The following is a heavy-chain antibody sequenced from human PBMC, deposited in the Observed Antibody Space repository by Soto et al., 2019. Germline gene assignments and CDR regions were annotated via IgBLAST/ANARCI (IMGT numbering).Heavy chain of an antibody. CDR2: ISYDGSNK. V-gene: IGHV3-30-3*01. J-gene: IGHJ6*02. CDR3: ARERGGELWFGELLTRAYYYYGMDV. D-gene: IGHD3-10*01. CDR1: GFTFSSYA. Sequence: GGSLRLSCAASGFTFSSYAMHWVRQAPGKGLEWVAVISYDGSNKYYADSVKGRFTISRDNSKNTLYLQMNSLRAEDTAVYYCARERGGELWFGELLTRAYYYYGMDVWGQGTTVTVSS.